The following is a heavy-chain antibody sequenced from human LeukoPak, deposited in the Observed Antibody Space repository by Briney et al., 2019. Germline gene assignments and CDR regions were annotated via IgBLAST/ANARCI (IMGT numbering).Heavy chain of an antibody. CDR2: IYYTGST. D-gene: IGHD6-13*01. Sequence: PLETLSLTCTVSGGSISRYYWTWIRQPAGKGLEWIGRIYYTGSTNYSPSLKSRVTMSVDTSKNQFSLKLSSVTAADTAVYYCARVTSSWSLDNWGQGTLVTVSS. J-gene: IGHJ4*02. CDR3: ARVTSSWSLDN. V-gene: IGHV4-4*07. CDR1: GGSISRYY.